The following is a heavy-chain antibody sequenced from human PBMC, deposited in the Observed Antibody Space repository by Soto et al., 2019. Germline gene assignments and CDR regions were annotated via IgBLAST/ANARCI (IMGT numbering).Heavy chain of an antibody. Sequence: GSLRLSCAASGFTFSSYAMSWVRQAPGKGLEWVSAISGSGGSTYYADSVKGRFTISRDNSKNTLYLQMNSLRAEDTAVYYCAKTGSFLSGHYYYYGMDVWGQGTTVTVSS. D-gene: IGHD3-10*01. CDR2: ISGSGGST. V-gene: IGHV3-23*01. CDR3: AKTGSFLSGHYYYYGMDV. J-gene: IGHJ6*02. CDR1: GFTFSSYA.